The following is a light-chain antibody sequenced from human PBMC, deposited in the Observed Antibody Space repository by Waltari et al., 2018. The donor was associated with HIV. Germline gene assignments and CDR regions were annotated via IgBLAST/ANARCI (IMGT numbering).Light chain of an antibody. V-gene: IGKV3-20*01. J-gene: IGKJ2*03. CDR1: QSVSSSY. CDR3: QQYGSSPRHS. Sequence: EIVLTQSPGTLSLSPGERATLSCRASQSVSSSYLAWYQQKPGQAPRLLIYGASSRATGNPDRFSGSGSGTDFTLTISRLEPEDFAVYYCQQYGSSPRHSFGQGTKLEIK. CDR2: GAS.